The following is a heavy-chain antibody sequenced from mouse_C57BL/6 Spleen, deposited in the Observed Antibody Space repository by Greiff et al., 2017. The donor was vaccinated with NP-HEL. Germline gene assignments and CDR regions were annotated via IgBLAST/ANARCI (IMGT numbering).Heavy chain of an antibody. CDR1: GFNIKDDY. V-gene: IGHV14-4*01. Sequence: EVQLQESGAELVRPGASVKLSCTASGFNIKDDYMHWVKQRPEQGLEWIGWIDPENGDTEYASKFQGKATITADTSSNTAYLQLSSLTSEDTAVYYCTPSTVVAPYWGQGTLVTVSA. D-gene: IGHD1-1*01. CDR2: IDPENGDT. J-gene: IGHJ3*01. CDR3: TPSTVVAPY.